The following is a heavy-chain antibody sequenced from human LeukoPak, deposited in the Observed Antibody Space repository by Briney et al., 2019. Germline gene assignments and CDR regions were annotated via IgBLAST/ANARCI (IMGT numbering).Heavy chain of an antibody. Sequence: GGSLRLSCAASGLTGSHNYVSWVRQAPGKGLEWVSAIHTSGDTCYADSVKGRFTISRDNSKNTLYLQMNSLRAEDTAVYYCAKAPWSSGWYYFGYWGQGTLVTVSS. D-gene: IGHD6-19*01. CDR1: GLTGSHNY. CDR3: AKAPWSSGWYYFGY. CDR2: IHTSGDT. V-gene: IGHV3-53*01. J-gene: IGHJ4*02.